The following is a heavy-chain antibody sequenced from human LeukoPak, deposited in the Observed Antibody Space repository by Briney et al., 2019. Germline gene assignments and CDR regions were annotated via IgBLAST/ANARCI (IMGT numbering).Heavy chain of an antibody. CDR2: IYSGGST. V-gene: IGHV3-66*01. J-gene: IGHJ3*02. CDR3: AKGHYFAAFDI. Sequence: GESLRLSCAASGFTVSTNYMSWVRQAPGKGLEWVSVIYSGGSTYYADSVKGRFTISRDNSKNTLYLQMKSLRAEDTAVYYCAKGHYFAAFDIWGQGTMVTVSS. CDR1: GFTVSTNY. D-gene: IGHD2/OR15-2a*01.